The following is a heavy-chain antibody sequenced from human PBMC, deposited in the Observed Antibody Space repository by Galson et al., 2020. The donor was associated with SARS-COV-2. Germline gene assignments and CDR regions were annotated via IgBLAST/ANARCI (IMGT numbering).Heavy chain of an antibody. D-gene: IGHD7-27*01. CDR1: GFTFSSYG. V-gene: IGHV3-33*06. J-gene: IGHJ4*02. CDR3: AKDAGLGYDFDY. Sequence: QLGESLKISCAASGFTFSSYGMHWVRQAPGKGLEWVAVIWYDGSNKYYADSVKGRFTISRDNSKNTLYLQLNSLRAEDTAVYYCAKDAGLGYDFDYWGQETLVTVSS. CDR2: IWYDGSNK.